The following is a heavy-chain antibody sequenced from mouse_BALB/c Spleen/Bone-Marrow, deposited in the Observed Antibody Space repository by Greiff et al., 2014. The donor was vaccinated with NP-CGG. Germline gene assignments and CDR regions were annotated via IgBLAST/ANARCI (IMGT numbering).Heavy chain of an antibody. CDR1: GYTFSNYW. CDR3: ARGNPFDF. V-gene: IGHV1-9*01. Sequence: QVQLKESGGELMKPGASVKISCKATGYTFSNYWTQWVKQRPGHGPEWIGEILPGSDNTNYNEKFKGKATFTADTSSNTAYMQLSSLTSEDSAVYYCARGNPFDFWGQGTTLTVSS. CDR2: ILPGSDNT. J-gene: IGHJ2*01.